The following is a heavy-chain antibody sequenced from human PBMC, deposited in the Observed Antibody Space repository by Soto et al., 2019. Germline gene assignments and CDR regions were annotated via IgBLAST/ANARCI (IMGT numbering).Heavy chain of an antibody. CDR1: GFTFGDYA. Sequence: PGRSLRLSCTPSGFTFGDYAMSWSRQAPGKGLEWVGVIRSKAYGGTTDYAASVKGRFTISRDDSKSIAYLQMNSLKSEDTGVYYCTKYTYTSRYAYYGMDVWGHGTTVTVSS. J-gene: IGHJ6*02. CDR2: IRSKAYGGTT. CDR3: TKYTYTSRYAYYGMDV. V-gene: IGHV3-49*03. D-gene: IGHD6-13*01.